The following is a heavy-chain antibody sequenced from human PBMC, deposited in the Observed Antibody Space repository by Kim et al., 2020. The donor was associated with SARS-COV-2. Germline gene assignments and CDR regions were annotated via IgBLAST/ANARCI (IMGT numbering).Heavy chain of an antibody. CDR1: GGSFSGYY. D-gene: IGHD3-10*01. Sequence: SETLSLTCAVYGGSFSGYYWSWIRQPPGKGLEWIGEINHSGSTNYNPSLKSRVTISVDTSKNQFSLKLSSVTAADTAVYYCARLRLWFGETGMDVWGQGT. CDR3: ARLRLWFGETGMDV. J-gene: IGHJ6*02. V-gene: IGHV4-34*01. CDR2: INHSGST.